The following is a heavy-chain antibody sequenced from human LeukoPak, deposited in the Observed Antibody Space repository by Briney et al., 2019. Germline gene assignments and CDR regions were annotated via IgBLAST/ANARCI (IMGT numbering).Heavy chain of an antibody. CDR1: GGSISSYY. Sequence: SETLSLTCTVSGGSISSYYSSWIRQPPGKGLEWIGYIYYSGSTNYNPSLKSRVTISVDTSKNQFSLKLSSVTAADTAVYYCARGRTANLDYWGQGTLVTVSS. D-gene: IGHD1-1*01. CDR2: IYYSGST. J-gene: IGHJ4*02. CDR3: ARGRTANLDY. V-gene: IGHV4-59*01.